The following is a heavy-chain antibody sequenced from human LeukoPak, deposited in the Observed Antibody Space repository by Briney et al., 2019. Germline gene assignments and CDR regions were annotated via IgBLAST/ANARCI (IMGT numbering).Heavy chain of an antibody. CDR2: IWYDGSNK. D-gene: IGHD3-22*01. V-gene: IGHV3-33*01. CDR3: ARARRITMISGFDP. J-gene: IGHJ5*02. CDR1: GFTFSSYG. Sequence: GRSLRLSCAASGFTFSSYGMHWVRQAPGKGLEWVAVIWYDGSNKYYADSVKGRFTISRDNAKNSLYLQMNSLRAEDTAVYYCARARRITMISGFDPWGQGTLVTVSS.